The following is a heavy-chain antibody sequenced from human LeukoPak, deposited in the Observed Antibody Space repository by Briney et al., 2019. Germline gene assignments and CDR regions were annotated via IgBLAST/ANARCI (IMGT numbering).Heavy chain of an antibody. CDR1: GFTFDDYA. J-gene: IGHJ6*02. CDR3: AKDIGDSSSWYLIAIYGMDV. Sequence: PGGSLRLSCAASGFTFDDYAMHWVRQAPGKGLEWVSLISGDGGSTYYADSVKGRFTISRDNSKNSLYLQMNSPRTEDTALYYCAKDIGDSSSWYLIAIYGMDVWGQGTTVTVSS. CDR2: ISGDGGST. D-gene: IGHD6-13*01. V-gene: IGHV3-43*02.